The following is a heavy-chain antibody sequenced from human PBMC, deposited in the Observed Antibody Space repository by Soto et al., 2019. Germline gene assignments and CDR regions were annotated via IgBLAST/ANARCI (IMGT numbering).Heavy chain of an antibody. CDR2: IKPDGSEK. D-gene: IGHD3-22*01. V-gene: IGHV3-7*04. J-gene: IGHJ3*02. CDR1: GFTFSTYW. Sequence: SLRLSCAASGFTFSTYWMSWVRQAPGEGLEWVANIKPDGSEKWYVDSVKGRFTISRDNAKNSLYLQMNSLRAEDTAMYYCARGDYYDSSGPFSDAFDIWGQGTMVTVSS. CDR3: ARGDYYDSSGPFSDAFDI.